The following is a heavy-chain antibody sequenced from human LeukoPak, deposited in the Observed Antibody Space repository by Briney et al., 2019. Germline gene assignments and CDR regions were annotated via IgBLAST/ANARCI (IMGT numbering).Heavy chain of an antibody. CDR3: ARGLLPYYYYYGMDV. Sequence: GESLQISCQGSGYSFTSYWIGWVRQMPGKGLEWMGIIYPGDSDTRYSPSFQGQVTISADKSISTAYLQWSSLKASDTAMYYCARGLLPYYYYYGMDVWGQGTTVTVSS. J-gene: IGHJ6*02. D-gene: IGHD3-22*01. CDR1: GYSFTSYW. V-gene: IGHV5-51*01. CDR2: IYPGDSDT.